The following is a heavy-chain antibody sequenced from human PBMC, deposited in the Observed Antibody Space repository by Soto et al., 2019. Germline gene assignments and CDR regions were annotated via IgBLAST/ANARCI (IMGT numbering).Heavy chain of an antibody. J-gene: IGHJ4*02. V-gene: IGHV1-69*02. CDR1: GGTFSSYT. D-gene: IGHD3-22*01. CDR2: IIPILGIA. Sequence: QVQLVQSGAEVKKPGSSVKVSCKASGGTFSSYTISWVRQAPGQGLEWMVRIIPILGIANYAQKFQGRVTITADKSTSTAYMELSSLRSEDTAVYYCARGYYDSSGYLVHWGQGTLVTVSS. CDR3: ARGYYDSSGYLVH.